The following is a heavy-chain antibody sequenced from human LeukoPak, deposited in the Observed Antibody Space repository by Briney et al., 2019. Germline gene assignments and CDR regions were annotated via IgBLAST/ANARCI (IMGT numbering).Heavy chain of an antibody. D-gene: IGHD2-2*01. Sequence: SETLSLTCTVSGGSISSSSYYWGWIRQPPGKGLEWIGSIYYSGSTYYNPSLKSRVTISVDTSKNQFSLKLSSVTAADTAVYYCARALARIVVVPAGKYYFDYWGQGTLVTVSS. J-gene: IGHJ4*02. CDR2: IYYSGST. CDR1: GGSISSSSYY. CDR3: ARALARIVVVPAGKYYFDY. V-gene: IGHV4-39*07.